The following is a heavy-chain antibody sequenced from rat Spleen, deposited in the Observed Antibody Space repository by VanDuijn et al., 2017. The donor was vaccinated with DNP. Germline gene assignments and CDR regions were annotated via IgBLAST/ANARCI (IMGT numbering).Heavy chain of an antibody. V-gene: IGHV5S10*01. Sequence: EVQLVESGGGLVQPGRSLKLSCVASGFTFSDYNMAWVSQAPKKGLEWVATIIYDGTRTYYRDSVKGRFTISRDNAENTVYLQMNSLRSEDTATYYCARVQLGYYALDAWGQGTSVTVSS. J-gene: IGHJ4*01. D-gene: IGHD5-1*01. CDR2: IIYDGTRT. CDR1: GFTFSDYN. CDR3: ARVQLGYYALDA.